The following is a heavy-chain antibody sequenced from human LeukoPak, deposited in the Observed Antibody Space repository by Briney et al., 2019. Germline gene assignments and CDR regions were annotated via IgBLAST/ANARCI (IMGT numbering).Heavy chain of an antibody. J-gene: IGHJ3*02. Sequence: GGSLRLSCTASGYAFSLYEMHCVRQAPGKGLEWVSYISSSGSYIQYAESVKGRFTISRDNAEKSLFLQMNSLRDEDTAVYYRAGDPGYSGTGVDAFYIWGRGTMVTVSS. V-gene: IGHV3-48*03. CDR2: ISSSGSYI. CDR1: GYAFSLYE. D-gene: IGHD6-13*01. CDR3: AGDPGYSGTGVDAFYI.